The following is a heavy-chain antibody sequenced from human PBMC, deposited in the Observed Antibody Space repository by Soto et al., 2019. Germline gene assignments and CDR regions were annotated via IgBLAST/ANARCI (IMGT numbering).Heavy chain of an antibody. CDR1: GFSYSSDS. CDR3: ARGEAVLDY. CDR2: ISSSSSSI. V-gene: IGHV3-48*01. Sequence: EVQLVESGGGLVQPGGSLRLSCAASGFSYSSDSMNWVRQAPGRGLEWVSDISSSSSSIHYADSVKGRFTISRDNAKNALYLQMNSLRADDTAVYYCARGEAVLDYWGQGTLVTVLS. D-gene: IGHD6-19*01. J-gene: IGHJ4*02.